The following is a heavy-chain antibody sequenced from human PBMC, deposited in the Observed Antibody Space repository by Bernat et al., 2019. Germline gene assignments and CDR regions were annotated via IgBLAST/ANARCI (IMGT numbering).Heavy chain of an antibody. J-gene: IGHJ4*02. CDR2: IYYSGST. CDR1: GGSISSSSYY. CDR3: ARDHYYDSSGYYSSFEY. D-gene: IGHD3-22*01. V-gene: IGHV4-39*02. Sequence: QLQLQESGPGLVKPSETLSLTCTVSGGSISSSSYYWGWIRQPPGKGLEWIGSIYYSGSTYYNPSLKSRVTISVDTSKNQFSLKLSSVTAADTAVYYCARDHYYDSSGYYSSFEYWGQGALVTVSS.